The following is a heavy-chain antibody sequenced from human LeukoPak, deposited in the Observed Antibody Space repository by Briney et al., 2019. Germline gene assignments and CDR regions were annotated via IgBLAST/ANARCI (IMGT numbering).Heavy chain of an antibody. J-gene: IGHJ4*02. CDR3: ARTPIMGAPGEFDY. CDR2: IDWDDDK. Sequence: SGPTLVNPTQTLTLTCTFSGFSLSTSGMSVSWIRQPPGKALEWLARIDWDDDKYYNASLKTRLTISKDTSKNQVVLTMTNMDPVDTATFYCARTPIMGAPGEFDYWGQGTLVTVSS. D-gene: IGHD1-26*01. V-gene: IGHV2-70*11. CDR1: GFSLSTSGMS.